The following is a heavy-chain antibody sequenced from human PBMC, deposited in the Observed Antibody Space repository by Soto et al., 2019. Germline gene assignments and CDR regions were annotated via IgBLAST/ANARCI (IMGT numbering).Heavy chain of an antibody. CDR3: ASDISTP. V-gene: IGHV1-8*01. CDR1: GYTFTSHD. CDR2: MNPNSGHT. J-gene: IGHJ5*02. D-gene: IGHD3-9*01. Sequence: QVQLVQSGAEVKKPGASVKVSCKASGYTFTSHDINWMRQTTGQGLEWMGWMNPNSGHTNSAQKFQGRVTMTRDTSINTAYMELTDLRSEDTAIYCCASDISTPWGQETLVTVSS.